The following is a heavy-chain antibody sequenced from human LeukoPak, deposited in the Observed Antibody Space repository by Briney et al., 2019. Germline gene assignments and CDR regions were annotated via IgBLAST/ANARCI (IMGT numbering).Heavy chain of an antibody. CDR1: GHRLTEVS. V-gene: IGHV1-24*01. CDR2: FDPEDGER. CDR3: TTGPFGATDTFYFDY. Sequence: GASVKVSCKASGHRLTEVSMHWVRQVSGKGLEWMGGFDPEDGERTYAQMFQGRFTMTEDTSTDTAYMELSSLRSEDTAVYYCTTGPFGATDTFYFDYWGQGILVTVSS. D-gene: IGHD3-16*01. J-gene: IGHJ4*02.